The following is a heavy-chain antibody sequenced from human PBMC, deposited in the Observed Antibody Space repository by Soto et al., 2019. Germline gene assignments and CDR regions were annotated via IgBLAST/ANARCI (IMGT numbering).Heavy chain of an antibody. Sequence: XSVKVSCKASVYTFTSYGISWVRQAPGQGLEWMGWISAYSGNTNYAQKLQGRVTMTTDTSTSTAYMELRSLRSDDTAVYYCARILTAAGWFDHWGQGPLVTVSS. D-gene: IGHD2-2*01. V-gene: IGHV1-18*01. CDR1: VYTFTSYG. CDR2: ISAYSGNT. CDR3: ARILTAAGWFDH. J-gene: IGHJ5*02.